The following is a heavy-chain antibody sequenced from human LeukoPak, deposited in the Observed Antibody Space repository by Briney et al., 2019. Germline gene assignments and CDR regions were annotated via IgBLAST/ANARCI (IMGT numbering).Heavy chain of an antibody. J-gene: IGHJ4*02. Sequence: GGSLRLSCAASGFTFSSCSMNWVRQAPGKGLEWVSSISSSSSYIYYADSVKGRFTISRDNAKNLLYLQMNSLRAEDTAVYYCARTVVVVAATLLDYWGQGTLVTVSS. CDR1: GFTFSSCS. D-gene: IGHD2-15*01. CDR3: ARTVVVVAATLLDY. CDR2: ISSSSSYI. V-gene: IGHV3-21*01.